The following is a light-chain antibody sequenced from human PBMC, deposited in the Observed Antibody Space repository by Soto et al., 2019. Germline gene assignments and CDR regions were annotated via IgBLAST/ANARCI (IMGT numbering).Light chain of an antibody. Sequence: EIVLTQSPGTLSLSPGERATLSCRASQSVSSSYLAWYQQKPGQAPRLLIYGASSRATGIPDRFSGSGSGTDFTLTISRLEPEDVAVYDCQQYGSSRLTCGQGTKVEIK. CDR2: GAS. J-gene: IGKJ1*01. CDR3: QQYGSSRLT. CDR1: QSVSSSY. V-gene: IGKV3-20*01.